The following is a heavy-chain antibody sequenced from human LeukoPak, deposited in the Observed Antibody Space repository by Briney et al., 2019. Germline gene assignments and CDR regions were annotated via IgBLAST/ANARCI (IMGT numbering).Heavy chain of an antibody. CDR3: ARAVDSSGFSSFQH. CDR1: GGSISSYY. CDR2: IYTSGST. D-gene: IGHD3-22*01. J-gene: IGHJ1*01. V-gene: IGHV4-4*07. Sequence: PSETLSLTCTVFGGSISSYYWGWIRQPAGKGLEWIGRIYTSGSTKYNPSLKSRVTMSVDTSKNQFSLKLNSVTAADTAVYYCARAVDSSGFSSFQHWGQGTLVTVSS.